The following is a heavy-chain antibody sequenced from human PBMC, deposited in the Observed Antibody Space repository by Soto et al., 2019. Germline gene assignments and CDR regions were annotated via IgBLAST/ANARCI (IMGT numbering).Heavy chain of an antibody. Sequence: EVHLQGSGGGLVQPGGSLRLSCAASGFNFNYDAMNWVRRAPGKGLEWVSAISASGGDTYYADSVKGRFTISRDNSTNTQSLQINSVRAEDTAVYYCATNGYCSRVICYCHVEYWAQGILVTVSS. CDR2: ISASGGDT. D-gene: IGHD2-15*01. CDR3: ATNGYCSRVICYCHVEY. CDR1: GFNFNYDA. J-gene: IGHJ4*02. V-gene: IGHV3-23*01.